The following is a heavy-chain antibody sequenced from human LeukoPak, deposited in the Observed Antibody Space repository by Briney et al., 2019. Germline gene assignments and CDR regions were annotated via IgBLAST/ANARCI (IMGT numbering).Heavy chain of an antibody. Sequence: GGSLRLSCVPTGFTFSSYWMSWVRQAPGKGLEWVANIKQDGSEKYYVDSVKGLFTISRDNAKKSLYLQMNSLRAEDTAVYYCARLDSRATSIYFDLWGRGTLVTVYS. V-gene: IGHV3-7*01. CDR1: GFTFSSYW. CDR3: ARLDSRATSIYFDL. D-gene: IGHD3-22*01. J-gene: IGHJ2*01. CDR2: IKQDGSEK.